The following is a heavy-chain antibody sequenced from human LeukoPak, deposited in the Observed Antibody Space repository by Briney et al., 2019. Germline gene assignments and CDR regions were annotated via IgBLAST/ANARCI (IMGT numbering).Heavy chain of an antibody. CDR3: ATESSSGFDY. V-gene: IGHV4-59*01. J-gene: IGHJ4*02. CDR2: IYYSGST. Sequence: SETLSLTCTVSGGSISSYCWSWIRQPPGKGLEWIGYIYYSGSTNYNPSLKSRVTISVDTSKNQFSLKLSSVTAADTAVYYCATESSSGFDYWGQGTLVTVSS. CDR1: GGSISSYC. D-gene: IGHD6-6*01.